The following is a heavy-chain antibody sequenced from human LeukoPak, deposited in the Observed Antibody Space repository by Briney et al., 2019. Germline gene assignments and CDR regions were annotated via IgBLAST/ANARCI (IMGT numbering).Heavy chain of an antibody. CDR1: GFPFSSYV. Sequence: GGSLRLSCAASGFPFSSYVMHWVRQAPGKGLEWVAVISYDGSNKYYADSVKGRFTISRDNSKNTLFLQMNSLRTEDTAVYFCARANWAGIEAPATDYWAQGTLVTVSS. J-gene: IGHJ4*02. CDR2: ISYDGSNK. D-gene: IGHD7-27*01. V-gene: IGHV3-30-3*01. CDR3: ARANWAGIEAPATDY.